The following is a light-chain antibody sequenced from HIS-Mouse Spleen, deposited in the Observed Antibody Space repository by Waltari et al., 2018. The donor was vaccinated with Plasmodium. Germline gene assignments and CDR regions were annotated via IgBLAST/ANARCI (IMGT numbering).Light chain of an antibody. J-gene: IGLJ3*02. CDR1: SSDVGGYNY. CDR3: SSYTSSSTLDWV. Sequence: QSALTQPASVSGSPGQSITISCTGTSSDVGGYNYVSWYQQHPGKAPKLMIYDVSNRHSGVSNRFSGSKSGNTASLTISGLQAEDEADYYCSSYTSSSTLDWVFGGGTKLTVL. CDR2: DVS. V-gene: IGLV2-14*03.